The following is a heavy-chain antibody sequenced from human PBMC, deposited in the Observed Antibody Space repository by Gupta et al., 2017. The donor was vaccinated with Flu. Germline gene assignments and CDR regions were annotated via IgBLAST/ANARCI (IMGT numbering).Heavy chain of an antibody. D-gene: IGHD2-2*01. CDR2: IIPIFGTA. V-gene: IGHV1-69*06. CDR1: GGTFSSYA. J-gene: IGHJ3*02. Sequence: QVQLVQSGAEVKKPGSSVKVSCKASGGTFSSYAISWVRQAPGQGLEWMGGIIPIFGTANYAQKFQGRVTITADKSTSTAYMELSSLRSEDTAVYYCAGYCSSTSCYDPRDAFDIWGQGTMVTVSS. CDR3: AGYCSSTSCYDPRDAFDI.